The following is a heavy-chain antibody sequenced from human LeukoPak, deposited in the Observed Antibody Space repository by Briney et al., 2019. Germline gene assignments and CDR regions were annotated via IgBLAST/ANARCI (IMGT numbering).Heavy chain of an antibody. V-gene: IGHV3-11*01. CDR1: GFTFSDYY. CDR3: ARDLGTTIGRGYFDY. J-gene: IGHJ4*02. Sequence: GGSLRLSCAASGFTFSDYYMSWIRQAPGKGLEWVAYISSSGSTIFYADSVKGRFTISRDNAKNSLYLQMNSLRAEDTAVYYCARDLGTTIGRGYFDYCGQGTLVTVSS. D-gene: IGHD3-22*01. CDR2: ISSSGSTI.